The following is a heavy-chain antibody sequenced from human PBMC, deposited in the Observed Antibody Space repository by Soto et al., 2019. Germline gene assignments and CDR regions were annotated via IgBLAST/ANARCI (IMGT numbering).Heavy chain of an antibody. D-gene: IGHD6-19*01. CDR3: GREGIGMAVHY. J-gene: IGHJ4*02. Sequence: EVQLVESGGGLVQPGGSLRLSCAASGFTFSSYWMHWVRQAPGKGLVWVSRMNSDGRNTAYADSVKGRFTISRDNAKNTLYLQMNSLRAEDTAVYYCGREGIGMAVHYWVQGTLVAVSS. V-gene: IGHV3-74*03. CDR2: MNSDGRNT. CDR1: GFTFSSYW.